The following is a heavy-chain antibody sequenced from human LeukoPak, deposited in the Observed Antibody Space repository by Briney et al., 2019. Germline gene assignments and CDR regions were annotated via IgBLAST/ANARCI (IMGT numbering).Heavy chain of an antibody. D-gene: IGHD3-16*01. Sequence: GGSLGLSCTASGFTFSDYYMSWIRQAPGKGLEWVSYISKTDSSTNYADSVRGRFTISRDDAKSSLYLQMNSLRAEDTAVYYCARVMGSYATDYWGQGTLVTVSS. CDR1: GFTFSDYY. CDR3: ARVMGSYATDY. V-gene: IGHV3-11*04. J-gene: IGHJ4*02. CDR2: ISKTDSST.